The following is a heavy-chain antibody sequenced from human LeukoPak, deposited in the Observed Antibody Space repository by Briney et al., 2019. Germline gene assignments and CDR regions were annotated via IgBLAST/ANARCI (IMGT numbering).Heavy chain of an antibody. J-gene: IGHJ4*02. CDR1: GFTFSNVY. Sequence: GGSLRLSCAASGFTFSNVYMNWVRQAPGKGLEWVGRIKPKTDGETTEYAAPVKGRFSISRDDSKNMLYLQMNSLKTEDTAVYYCITPLPYSAQGGQGTLVTVSS. V-gene: IGHV3-15*07. D-gene: IGHD2-21*01. CDR3: ITPLPYSAQ. CDR2: IKPKTDGETT.